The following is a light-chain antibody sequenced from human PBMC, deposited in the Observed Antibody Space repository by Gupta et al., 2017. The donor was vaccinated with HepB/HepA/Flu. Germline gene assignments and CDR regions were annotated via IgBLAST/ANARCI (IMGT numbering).Light chain of an antibody. CDR2: SAS. Sequence: DIQLTQSPSSLSASVGDRVTITCRTSQNITNYLNWYQQKPGKAPNLLIYSASRLQRGVPSRFTGSGSATEFALTISSLQPEDFATYFCQLTDSCPITFGGGTKVQMK. CDR3: QLTDSCPIT. V-gene: IGKV1-39*01. J-gene: IGKJ4*01. CDR1: QNITNY.